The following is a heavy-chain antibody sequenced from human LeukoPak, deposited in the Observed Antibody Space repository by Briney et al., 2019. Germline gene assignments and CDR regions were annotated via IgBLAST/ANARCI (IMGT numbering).Heavy chain of an antibody. D-gene: IGHD6-13*01. Sequence: ASVKVSCKASGYTFTGYFMHWVRQAPGQGLEWMGWINPNSGGTNYAQKFQGRVTITRNTSISTAYMELSSLRSEDTAVYYCARGFRSSSWLNWFDPWGQGTLVTVSS. CDR1: GYTFTGYF. CDR3: ARGFRSSSWLNWFDP. V-gene: IGHV1-2*02. CDR2: INPNSGGT. J-gene: IGHJ5*02.